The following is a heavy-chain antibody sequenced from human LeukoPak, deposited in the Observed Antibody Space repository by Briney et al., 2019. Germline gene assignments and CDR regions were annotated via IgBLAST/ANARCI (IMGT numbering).Heavy chain of an antibody. CDR1: GGSFSGYY. CDR2: INHSGST. CDR3: ARHWSRTDAFDI. V-gene: IGHV4-34*01. J-gene: IGHJ3*02. Sequence: SETLSLTCAVYGGSFSGYYWSWIRQPPGKGLEWIGEINHSGSTNYNPSLKSRVTISVDTSKNQFSLKLSSVTAADTAVYYCARHWSRTDAFDIWGQGTMVTVSS.